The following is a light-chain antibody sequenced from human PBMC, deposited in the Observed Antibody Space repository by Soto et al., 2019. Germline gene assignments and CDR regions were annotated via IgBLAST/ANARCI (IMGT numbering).Light chain of an antibody. CDR2: GAS. V-gene: IGKV3-20*01. Sequence: EIVLTQSPGTLSLSPGERATLSCRASQSINNRYLAWYQQKPGQAPRLLIYGASSRATGIPDRFSGSGSGTDFTLTISRLDPEDFAVYYCQQFGSSPGFTFGPGTKVDMK. J-gene: IGKJ3*01. CDR1: QSINNRY. CDR3: QQFGSSPGFT.